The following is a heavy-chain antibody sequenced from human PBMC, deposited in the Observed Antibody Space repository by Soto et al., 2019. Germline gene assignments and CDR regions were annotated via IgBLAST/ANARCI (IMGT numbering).Heavy chain of an antibody. J-gene: IGHJ5*02. CDR3: ARDTNSLDL. Sequence: SETLSLTCVVSSYSISSGFFWAWIRQPPGKGLEWVGSIYHTGDTHYNPFLRSQVSMSVDTSKNHFSLRLTYLTAADTAVYFCARDTNSLDLWGQGILVTVSS. V-gene: IGHV4-38-2*02. CDR2: IYHTGDT. D-gene: IGHD2-8*01. CDR1: SYSISSGFF.